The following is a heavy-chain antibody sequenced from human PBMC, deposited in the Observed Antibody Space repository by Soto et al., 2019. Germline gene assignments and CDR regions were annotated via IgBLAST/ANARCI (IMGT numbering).Heavy chain of an antibody. CDR2: ISWNSGKT. D-gene: IGHD2-21*01. CDR3: VKGNIESIQAAGYFHY. J-gene: IGHJ4*02. Sequence: EVQLVESGGGLVQPGRSLTVSCAGSGFIFEDYAMHWVRQPPGKGLEWVSSISWNSGKTAYADSVQGRFTISRDNVKKSLRLQMRSLTTEDTALYYCVKGNIESIQAAGYFHYWGQGVQVTVSS. CDR1: GFIFEDYA. V-gene: IGHV3-9*01.